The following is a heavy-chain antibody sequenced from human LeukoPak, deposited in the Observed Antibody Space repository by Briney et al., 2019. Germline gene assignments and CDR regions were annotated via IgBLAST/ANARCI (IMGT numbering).Heavy chain of an antibody. D-gene: IGHD6-13*01. CDR3: ARVGSSSWYNWFDP. CDR2: IYTSGST. V-gene: IGHV4-61*02. Sequence: PSQTLSLTCNVSGGSLSSGTYYWTWIRQPAGKGLEWIGRIYTSGSTNYNPSLKSRVTISVDTSKNQFSLKLSSVTAADTAVYYCARVGSSSWYNWFDPWGQGTLVTVSS. CDR1: GGSLSSGTYY. J-gene: IGHJ5*02.